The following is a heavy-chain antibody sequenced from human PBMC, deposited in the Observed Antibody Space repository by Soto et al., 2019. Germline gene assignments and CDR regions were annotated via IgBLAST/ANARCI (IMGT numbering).Heavy chain of an antibody. CDR2: ISYDGSNK. CDR1: GFTFSSYA. V-gene: IGHV3-30-3*01. Sequence: GGSLRLSCAASGFTFSSYAMHWVRQAPGKGLEWVAVISYDGSNKYYADSVKGRFTISRDNSKNTLYLQMNSLRAEDTAVYYCARAIGQQLVPFDYWDQGTLVTVSS. J-gene: IGHJ4*02. CDR3: ARAIGQQLVPFDY. D-gene: IGHD6-13*01.